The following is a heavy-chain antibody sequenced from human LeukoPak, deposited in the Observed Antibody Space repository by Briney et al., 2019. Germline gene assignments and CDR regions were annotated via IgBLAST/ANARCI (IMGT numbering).Heavy chain of an antibody. V-gene: IGHV1-8*03. CDR2: VNPNSGNT. J-gene: IGHJ4*02. CDR1: GYTFANYE. Sequence: GASVKVSCKASGYTFANYEIHWVRQATGQGLEWMAWVNPNSGNTNYAHKFHGRVTVTRNTFISTAYMALGSLGFEDTAVYYCARGTSYYASGSYPDFDYWGQGTLVTVSS. D-gene: IGHD3-10*01. CDR3: ARGTSYYASGSYPDFDY.